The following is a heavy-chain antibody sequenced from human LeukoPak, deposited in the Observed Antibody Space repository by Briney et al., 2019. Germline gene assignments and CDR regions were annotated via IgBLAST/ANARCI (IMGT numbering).Heavy chain of an antibody. CDR2: INTGGYT. Sequence: GGSLRLSCAASGFTFSHFWMSWVRQAPGKGLDWVSIINTGGYTYYIDSVKGRFTISRDKSKNTLYLQMTFLNVEDTAVYYCARESGSYLQWGQGTLVTVSS. J-gene: IGHJ4*02. CDR3: ARESGSYLQ. V-gene: IGHV3-53*01. CDR1: GFTFSHFW. D-gene: IGHD1-26*01.